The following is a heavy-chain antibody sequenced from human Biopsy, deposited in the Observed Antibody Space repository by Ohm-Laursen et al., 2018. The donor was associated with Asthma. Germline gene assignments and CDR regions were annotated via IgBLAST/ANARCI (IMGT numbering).Heavy chain of an antibody. V-gene: IGHV3-21*01. CDR2: ISSISRYI. Sequence: SLRLSCTASGFDLRDYTMNWVRQAPGKGLEWVASISSISRYIYHATSLRGRFTISRDNAKRSLYLQMDSMPGDDTAVYYCSRDFTIGSGSPFHFWGRGTLVTVSS. CDR1: GFDLRDYT. D-gene: IGHD3-10*01. CDR3: SRDFTIGSGSPFHF. J-gene: IGHJ4*02.